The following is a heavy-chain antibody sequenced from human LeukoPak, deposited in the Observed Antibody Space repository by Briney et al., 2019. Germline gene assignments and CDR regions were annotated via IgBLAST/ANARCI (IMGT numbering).Heavy chain of an antibody. J-gene: IGHJ3*02. D-gene: IGHD3-9*01. CDR1: GFTFSSYA. CDR2: ISGSGSST. V-gene: IGHV3-23*01. CDR3: AKTPYYDILTGYYPNAFDI. Sequence: GGSLRLSCAASGFTFSSYAMSWVRQAPGKGLEWVSAISGSGSSTYYADSVKGRFTISRDNSKNTLYLQMNSLRAEDTAVYYCAKTPYYDILTGYYPNAFDIWGQGTMVTVSS.